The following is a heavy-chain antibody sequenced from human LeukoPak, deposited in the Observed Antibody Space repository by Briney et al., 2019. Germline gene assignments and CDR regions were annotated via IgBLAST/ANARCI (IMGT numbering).Heavy chain of an antibody. CDR3: ARASYYDTIDH. D-gene: IGHD3-22*01. V-gene: IGHV3-48*03. J-gene: IGHJ4*02. CDR2: ISSSGSTI. CDR1: GFTFSSYE. Sequence: GGSLRLSCAASGFTFSSYEMNWVRQAPGKGLEWVSYISSSGSTIYYADSVKGRFTISRDNAKNSLYLQMNSLRAEDTAVYYCARASYYDTIDHWGQGTLVTVSS.